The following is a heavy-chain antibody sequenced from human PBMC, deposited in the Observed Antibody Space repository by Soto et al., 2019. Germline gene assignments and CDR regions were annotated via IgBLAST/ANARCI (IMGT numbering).Heavy chain of an antibody. CDR1: GGSISGYY. D-gene: IGHD3-10*01. CDR3: ARDQGMVRGFTFDY. Sequence: QVQLQESGPGLVKPSETLSLTCTVSGGSISGYYWSWIRQPPGKGLEWIGYIYYSGSTNYNPSLKSRVTISLDTSTNQFSLKLSSVTAADTAVYYCARDQGMVRGFTFDYWGQGTLVTVSS. V-gene: IGHV4-59*01. J-gene: IGHJ4*02. CDR2: IYYSGST.